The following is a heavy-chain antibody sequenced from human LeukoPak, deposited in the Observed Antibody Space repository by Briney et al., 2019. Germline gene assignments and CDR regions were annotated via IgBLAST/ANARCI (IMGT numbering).Heavy chain of an antibody. CDR2: IYYSGST. CDR1: GGSISSYY. D-gene: IGHD3-22*01. CDR3: ARAPPPYYYDSSGYYPRSYYYYYMDV. J-gene: IGHJ6*03. Sequence: SETLSLTRTVSGGSISSYYWSWIRQPPGKGLEWIGYIYYSGSTNYNPSLKSRVTISVDTSKNQFSLKLSSVTAADTAVYYCARAPPPYYYDSSGYYPRSYYYYYMDVWGKGTTVTVSS. V-gene: IGHV4-59*01.